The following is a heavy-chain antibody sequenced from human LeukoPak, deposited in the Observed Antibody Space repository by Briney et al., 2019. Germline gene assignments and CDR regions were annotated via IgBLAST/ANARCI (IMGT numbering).Heavy chain of an antibody. D-gene: IGHD5-24*01. CDR2: IYYSGST. Sequence: SETLSLTCTVSGGSISSSSYYWGWIRQPPGKGLEWIGSIYYSGSTYYIPSLKSRVTISAGTPKNQFSLKLSSVTAAETAVYYCARTLRDGYNYIDNWGQGTLITVSS. CDR1: GGSISSSSYY. V-gene: IGHV4-39*01. CDR3: ARTLRDGYNYIDN. J-gene: IGHJ4*02.